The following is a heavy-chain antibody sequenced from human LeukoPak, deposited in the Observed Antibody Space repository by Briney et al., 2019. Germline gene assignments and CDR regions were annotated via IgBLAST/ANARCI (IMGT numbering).Heavy chain of an antibody. D-gene: IGHD3-22*01. J-gene: IGHJ4*02. CDR3: ARGFDSSGYYRSPIDY. V-gene: IGHV3-7*01. CDR1: GLTSSSYW. CDR2: IKQDGSEK. Sequence: GGSLRLSCAASGLTSSSYWMSLVRQAPGKGLEWVANIKQDGSEKYYVDSVKGRFTISRDNAKNSLYLQMNSLRAEDTAVYYCARGFDSSGYYRSPIDYWGQGTLVTVSS.